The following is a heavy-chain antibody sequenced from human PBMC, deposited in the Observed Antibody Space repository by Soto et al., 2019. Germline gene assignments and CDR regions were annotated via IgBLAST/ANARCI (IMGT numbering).Heavy chain of an antibody. CDR3: AREPNESYYFDY. Sequence: QVHLVQSGAEVKKPGASVKVSCKASGDTFTNYYIHWVRQAPGQGLEWLGIIRPSGGRTEYAQRFQGRVTMTRDTSTSTVYMELTSLTSEDTAVYYCAREPNESYYFDYWGQGTLVTVSS. D-gene: IGHD5-18*01. CDR1: GDTFTNYY. J-gene: IGHJ4*02. CDR2: IRPSGGRT. V-gene: IGHV1-46*01.